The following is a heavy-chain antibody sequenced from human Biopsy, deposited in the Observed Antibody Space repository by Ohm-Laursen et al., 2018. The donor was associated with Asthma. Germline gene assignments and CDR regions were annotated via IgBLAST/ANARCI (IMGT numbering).Heavy chain of an antibody. CDR2: IYGNDDR. Sequence: PTQTLTLTCSFSGFSLINSGVGVGWIRQPPGKAPEWLALIYGNDDRDYSQSLKSRLTITKDTSRRQVVLKMTNMDPVDTGTYFCARAVQSDDFVTGYYNPYFDFWGQGSLASVSS. CDR3: ARAVQSDDFVTGYYNPYFDF. D-gene: IGHD3-9*01. CDR1: GFSLINSGVG. J-gene: IGHJ4*01. V-gene: IGHV2-5*01.